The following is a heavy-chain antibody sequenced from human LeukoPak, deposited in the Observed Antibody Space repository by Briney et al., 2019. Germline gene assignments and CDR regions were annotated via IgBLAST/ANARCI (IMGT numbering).Heavy chain of an antibody. CDR2: INSDGSST. J-gene: IGHJ1*01. V-gene: IGHV3-74*01. D-gene: IGHD3-22*01. CDR3: ARDLHYYYDTSGSLPV. CDR1: RFTFSNYW. Sequence: PGGSLRLSCAASRFTFSNYWMHWVRQAPGKGLVWVSRINSDGSSTSYADSAKGRFTISRDNAKNSLYLQMNGLRDDDTAVYYCARDLHYYYDTSGSLPVWGQGTLVTVSS.